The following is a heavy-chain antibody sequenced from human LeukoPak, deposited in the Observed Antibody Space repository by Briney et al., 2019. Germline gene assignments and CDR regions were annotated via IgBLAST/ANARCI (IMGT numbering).Heavy chain of an antibody. V-gene: IGHV3-33*01. CDR3: ARVRGSYYFFDY. J-gene: IGHJ4*02. D-gene: IGHD1-26*01. Sequence: GGSLRHSCAASGFTFSSYGMHWLPQAPGKGLEGVAVIWYDGSNKYYADSVKGRFTISRDNSKNTLYLQMNSLRAEDTAVYYCARVRGSYYFFDYWGQGTLVTVSS. CDR1: GFTFSSYG. CDR2: IWYDGSNK.